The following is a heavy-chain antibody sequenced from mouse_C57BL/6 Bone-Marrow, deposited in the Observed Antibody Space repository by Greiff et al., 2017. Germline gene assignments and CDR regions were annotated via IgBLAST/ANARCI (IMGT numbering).Heavy chain of an antibody. V-gene: IGHV1-81*01. J-gene: IGHJ3*01. Sequence: QVQLQQSGAELARPGASVKLSCKASGYTFTSYGISWVKQRTGQGLEWIGEIYPRSGNTYYNEKFKGKATLTADKSSSTAYMDLRSLTSEDSAVYFCARRNVFAYWGQGTLVTVSA. CDR2: IYPRSGNT. CDR1: GYTFTSYG. CDR3: ARRNVFAY.